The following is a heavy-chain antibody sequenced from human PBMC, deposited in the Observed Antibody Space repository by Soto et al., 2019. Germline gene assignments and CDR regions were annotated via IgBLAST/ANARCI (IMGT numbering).Heavy chain of an antibody. CDR3: ARRGGPYYYYYMDV. J-gene: IGHJ6*03. D-gene: IGHD1-26*01. Sequence: SETLSLTCAVYGGSFSGYYWSWIRQPPGKGLEWIGEINHSGSTNYNPSLKSRVTISVDTSKNQFSLKLSSVTAADTAVYYCARRGGPYYYYYMDVWGKGTTVTVSS. V-gene: IGHV4-34*01. CDR2: INHSGST. CDR1: GGSFSGYY.